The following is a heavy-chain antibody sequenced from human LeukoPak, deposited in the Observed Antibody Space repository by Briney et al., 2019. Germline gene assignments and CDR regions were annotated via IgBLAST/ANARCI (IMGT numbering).Heavy chain of an antibody. D-gene: IGHD3-22*01. V-gene: IGHV3-15*01. CDR3: TTGLYDRRGYYYWRSDY. Sequence: PGGSLRLSCAASGFTFSNARMSWVRQAPGKGLEWVGRIRSHIDGGTTDYAAPVKAKNTVYLQMNSLKTEDTGVYYCTTGLYDRRGYYYWRSDYWGQGTLVTVPS. CDR2: IRSHIDGGTT. CDR1: GFTFSNAR. J-gene: IGHJ4*02.